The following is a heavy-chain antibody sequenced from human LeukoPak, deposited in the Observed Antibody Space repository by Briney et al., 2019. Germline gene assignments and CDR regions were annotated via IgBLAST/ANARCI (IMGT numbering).Heavy chain of an antibody. CDR1: GYTFTSYG. V-gene: IGHV1-18*01. CDR3: ARDGYYRHFDY. CDR2: ISPYNGDT. D-gene: IGHD3-22*01. Sequence: ASVKVSCKASGYTFTSYGISWVGQAPGQGLEWMGWISPYNGDTNYVQKLQDRVTMTTDTSTSTAYMEVRSLRSDDTAVYYCARDGYYRHFDYWGQGTLVTVSS. J-gene: IGHJ4*02.